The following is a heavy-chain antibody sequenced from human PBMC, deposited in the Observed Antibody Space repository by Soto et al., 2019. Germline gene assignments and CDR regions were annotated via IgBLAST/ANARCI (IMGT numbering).Heavy chain of an antibody. D-gene: IGHD1-1*01. V-gene: IGHV3-7*05. Sequence: EGQLVESGGGLVQPGGSLRLSCQVSGFTFRSYWLTWVRRAPGKGLEWVANINLDGREKYYVEAVKGRFTIARDNDKNSLHLDLRDLRANDSAVYYFARGDMAGNKVPGDWGQGTLVTVS. CDR3: ARGDMAGNKVPGD. J-gene: IGHJ1*01. CDR1: GFTFRSYW. CDR2: INLDGREK.